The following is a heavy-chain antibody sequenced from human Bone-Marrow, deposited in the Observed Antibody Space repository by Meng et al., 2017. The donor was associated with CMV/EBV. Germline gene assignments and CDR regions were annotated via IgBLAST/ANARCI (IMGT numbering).Heavy chain of an antibody. Sequence: GGSLRLSCAASGFTFSSYEMNWVRQAPGKGLEWVSYISSSGSTIYYADSVKGRFTISRDNAKNSLYLQMNSLRAEDTAVYYCARAGHRGTSYRNYYYYYGMDVWGQGTTVTVAS. J-gene: IGHJ6*02. CDR2: ISSSGSTI. D-gene: IGHD2-2*01. V-gene: IGHV3-48*03. CDR1: GFTFSSYE. CDR3: ARAGHRGTSYRNYYYYYGMDV.